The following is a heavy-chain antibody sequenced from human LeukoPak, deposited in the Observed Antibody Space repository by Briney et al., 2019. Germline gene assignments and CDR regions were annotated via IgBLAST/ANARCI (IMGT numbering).Heavy chain of an antibody. CDR2: ISSGGTDK. V-gene: IGHV3-30*04. Sequence: GGSLRLSCVASGLILNNYAMHWVRQAPGRGLECVAIISSGGTDKYYADSVKGRFTISRDNPENTLFLQMNNLRAEDTAVYFCARGTYSSDSSGYFSGGLGCWGQGTLVTVSS. CDR1: GLILNNYA. J-gene: IGHJ4*02. CDR3: ARGTYSSDSSGYFSGGLGC. D-gene: IGHD3-22*01.